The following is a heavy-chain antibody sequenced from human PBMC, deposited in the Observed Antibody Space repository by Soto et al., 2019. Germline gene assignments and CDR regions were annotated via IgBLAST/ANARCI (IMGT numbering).Heavy chain of an antibody. CDR1: GIPVSSNY. CDR2: LHSGGDT. J-gene: IGHJ6*02. CDR3: ARDAPYYYASRLDG. V-gene: IGHV3-53*04. D-gene: IGHD3-10*01. Sequence: EVQLVESGGGLVQPGGSLRLSFSASGIPVSSNYMTWVRQAPGKGLEWVTVLHSGGDTYYANSVKGRYTTSRHDSTNPLFLPRISLTAEDTAVYYLARDAPYYYASRLDGWGQGTTVTVSS.